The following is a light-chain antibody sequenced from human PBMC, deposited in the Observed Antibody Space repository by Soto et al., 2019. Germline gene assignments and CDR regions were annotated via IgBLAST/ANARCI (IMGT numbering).Light chain of an antibody. V-gene: IGKV1-33*01. CDR2: DAS. Sequence: DIQMTQSPSSLSASVGDRVTISCQASQDISNYLNWYQHKEGKAPKLLIYDASNLETGVPSRFSGSGSGTDFTLTISSLQPEDIATYFCLQDYNRPRTFGQGTTVEI. J-gene: IGKJ1*01. CDR1: QDISNY. CDR3: LQDYNRPRT.